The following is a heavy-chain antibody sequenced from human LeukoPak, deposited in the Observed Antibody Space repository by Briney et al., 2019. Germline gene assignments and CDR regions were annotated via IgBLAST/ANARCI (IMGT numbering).Heavy chain of an antibody. V-gene: IGHV3-30*18. Sequence: PGRSLRLSCTASGFTFSSYGMHWVRQAPGKGLEWVAVISYDGSNKYYADSVKGRFTISRDNSKNTLYLQMSSLRAEDTAVYYCAKGGATICDNWGQGTLVTVSS. J-gene: IGHJ4*02. CDR2: ISYDGSNK. CDR1: GFTFSSYG. CDR3: AKGGATICDN. D-gene: IGHD5-12*01.